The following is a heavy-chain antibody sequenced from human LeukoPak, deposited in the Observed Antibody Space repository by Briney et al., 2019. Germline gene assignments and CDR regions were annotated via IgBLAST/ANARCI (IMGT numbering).Heavy chain of an antibody. CDR1: GYTFTSYG. CDR2: ISYGGSNK. D-gene: IGHD4-17*01. CDR3: AREGDYGDYLDY. V-gene: IGHV3-30-3*01. J-gene: IGHJ4*02. Sequence: SVKVSCKASGYTFTSYGISWVRQAPGKGLEWVAVISYGGSNKYYADSVKGRFTISRDNSKNTLYLQMNSLRAEDTAVYYCAREGDYGDYLDYWGQGTLVTVSS.